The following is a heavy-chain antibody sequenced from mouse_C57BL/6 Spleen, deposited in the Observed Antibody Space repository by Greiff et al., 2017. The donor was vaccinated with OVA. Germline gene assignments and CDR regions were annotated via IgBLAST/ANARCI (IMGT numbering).Heavy chain of an antibody. D-gene: IGHD2-4*01. CDR1: GYTFTDYN. CDR2: INPNNGGT. CDR3: ARRYYDYDGYFDV. J-gene: IGHJ1*03. V-gene: IGHV1-18*01. Sequence: VQLQQSGPELVKPGASVKIPCKASGYTFTDYNMDWVKQSHGKSLEWIGDINPNNGGTIYNQKFKGKATLTVDKSSSTAYMELRSLTSEDTAVYYCARRYYDYDGYFDVWGTGTTVTVSS.